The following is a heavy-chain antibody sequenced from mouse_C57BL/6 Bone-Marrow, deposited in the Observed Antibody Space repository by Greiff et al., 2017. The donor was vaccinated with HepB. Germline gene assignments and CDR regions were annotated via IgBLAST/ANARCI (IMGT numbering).Heavy chain of an antibody. CDR2: IDPENGDT. CDR3: TTYYGNYGFAY. CDR1: GFNIKDDY. J-gene: IGHJ3*01. D-gene: IGHD2-1*01. Sequence: VQLQQSGAELVRPGASVKLSCTASGFNIKDDYMHWVKQRPEQGLEWIGWIDPENGDTEYASKVQGKATITADTSSNTAYLQLSSLTSEDTAVYYCTTYYGNYGFAYWGQGTLVTVSA. V-gene: IGHV14-4*01.